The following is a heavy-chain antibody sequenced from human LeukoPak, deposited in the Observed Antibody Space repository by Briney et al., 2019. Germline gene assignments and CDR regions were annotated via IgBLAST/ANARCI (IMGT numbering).Heavy chain of an antibody. D-gene: IGHD4-17*01. CDR1: LFTLSSYS. CDR3: ATTLDYGDPPADY. J-gene: IGHJ4*02. V-gene: IGHV3-23*01. Sequence: GGCLRLSRVPSLFTLSSYSISWGRQAPATGVGWGSAISGSGGRTYYADSVKGRFTTSRENSKNTLYLQMNSLRAEDTAVYYCATTLDYGDPPADYSGQGTLVTASS. CDR2: ISGSGGRT.